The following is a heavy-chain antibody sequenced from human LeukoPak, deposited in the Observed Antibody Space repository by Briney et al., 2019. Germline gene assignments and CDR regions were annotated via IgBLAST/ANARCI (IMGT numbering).Heavy chain of an antibody. CDR1: GGSISSYY. CDR2: IYYSGST. J-gene: IGHJ2*01. V-gene: IGHV4-59*01. D-gene: IGHD2-15*01. CDR3: ARDSFRWYFDL. Sequence: SETLSLTCTVSGGSISSYYWSWIRQPPGKGLEWIGYIYYSGSTNYNPSLKSRVTISVDTSKNQFSLKLSSVTAADTAVYYCARDSFRWYFDLWGRGTLVTVSS.